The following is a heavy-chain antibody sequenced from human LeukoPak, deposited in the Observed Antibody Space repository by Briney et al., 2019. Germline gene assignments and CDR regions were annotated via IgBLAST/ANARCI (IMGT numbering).Heavy chain of an antibody. Sequence: GASVKVSCKASGYTFTTYGINWVRQAPGQGLEWMGRIIPILGIANYAQKFQGRVTITRDTSASTAYMELSSLRSEDTAVYYCARIPTPRSRSSGWYWFDPWGQGTLVTVSS. V-gene: IGHV1-69*04. CDR1: GYTFTTYG. D-gene: IGHD6-19*01. CDR3: ARIPTPRSRSSGWYWFDP. CDR2: IIPILGIA. J-gene: IGHJ5*02.